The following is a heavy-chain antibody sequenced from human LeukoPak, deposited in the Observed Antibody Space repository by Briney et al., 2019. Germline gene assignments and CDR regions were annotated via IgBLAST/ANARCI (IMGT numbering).Heavy chain of an antibody. D-gene: IGHD2-2*01. CDR2: VNHVGST. J-gene: IGHJ6*02. CDR1: GGSFIGYF. Sequence: PSETLSLTCAVSGGSFIGYFWSWIRQTPGKGLEWIGEVNHVGSTTYNPSLKSRVTISMDTSKRQVSLTLRSVTAADRGVYYCARAEGFCSSPTCYRQKNYNSPVMDVWGQGTTVTVSS. V-gene: IGHV4-34*01. CDR3: ARAEGFCSSPTCYRQKNYNSPVMDV.